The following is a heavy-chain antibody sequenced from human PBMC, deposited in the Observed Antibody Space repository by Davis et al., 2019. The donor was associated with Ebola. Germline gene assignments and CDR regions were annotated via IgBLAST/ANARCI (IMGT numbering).Heavy chain of an antibody. CDR2: ISNSGGTK. V-gene: IGHV3-48*03. Sequence: GESLKPPCPSPGFAFSRYEMHWVRQPPGKRLERVSYISNSGGTKYYADSVKGRFTISRDGAENSLFLQMNSLSAEHTAGYYCARGSRWGNYYRDYWGQGTLVTVSS. J-gene: IGHJ4*02. CDR3: ARGSRWGNYYRDY. D-gene: IGHD3-10*01. CDR1: GFAFSRYE.